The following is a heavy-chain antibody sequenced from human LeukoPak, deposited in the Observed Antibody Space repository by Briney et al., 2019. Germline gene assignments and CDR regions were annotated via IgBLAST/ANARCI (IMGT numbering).Heavy chain of an antibody. Sequence: GESLKIFCKGSGYSFTSYWIGWVRQMPGKGLEWMGIIYPGDSDTRYSPSFQGQVTISADKSISTAYLQWSSLKASDTAMYYCARGAVAGTRSNWFDPWGQGTLVTVSS. D-gene: IGHD6-19*01. CDR3: ARGAVAGTRSNWFDP. V-gene: IGHV5-51*01. CDR1: GYSFTSYW. CDR2: IYPGDSDT. J-gene: IGHJ5*02.